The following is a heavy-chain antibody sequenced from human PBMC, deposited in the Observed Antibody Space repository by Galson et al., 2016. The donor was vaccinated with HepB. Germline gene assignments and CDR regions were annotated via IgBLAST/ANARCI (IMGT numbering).Heavy chain of an antibody. V-gene: IGHV4-39*07. J-gene: IGHJ5*02. CDR3: ARVTDSYSWYDDT. CDR2: LYYTGNT. CDR1: GSSIRSSGYY. Sequence: SETLSLTFTVSGSSIRSSGYYWGWIRQSPDKGLEWIGSLYYTGNTYYNPSLKSRVTMSVDTAKSQFSLKLSSVTAADTAVYFCARVTDSYSWYDDTWGQGTLVTVSS. D-gene: IGHD3-10*01.